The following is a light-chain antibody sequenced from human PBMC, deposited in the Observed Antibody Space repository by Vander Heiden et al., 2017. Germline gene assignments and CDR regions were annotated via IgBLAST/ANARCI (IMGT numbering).Light chain of an antibody. J-gene: IGKJ4*01. CDR3: QQRRYWPPLT. Sequence: EIVLTHSPATLSLSPGERATLSCRASQSVDTYLAWYQQKPGQAPRLLIYDASNRATGIPARFSGSGSETDFTLTISTLEPEDFAVYYCQQRRYWPPLTFGGGTRVEMK. CDR1: QSVDTY. CDR2: DAS. V-gene: IGKV3-11*01.